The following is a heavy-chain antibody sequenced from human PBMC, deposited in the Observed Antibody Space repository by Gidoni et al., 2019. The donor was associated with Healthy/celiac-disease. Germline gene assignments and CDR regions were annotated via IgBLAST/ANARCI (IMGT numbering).Heavy chain of an antibody. CDR2: ISYDGSNK. CDR1: GFTFSSYG. Sequence: QVQLVESGGGVVQHGRSLRLSCAASGFTFSSYGLHWVRQAPGKGLEWVAVISYDGSNKYYADSVKGRFTISRDNSKNTLYLQMNSLRAEDTAVYYCAKDRVPRKTQRAPNWFDPWGQGTLVTVSS. J-gene: IGHJ5*02. CDR3: AKDRVPRKTQRAPNWFDP. V-gene: IGHV3-30*18.